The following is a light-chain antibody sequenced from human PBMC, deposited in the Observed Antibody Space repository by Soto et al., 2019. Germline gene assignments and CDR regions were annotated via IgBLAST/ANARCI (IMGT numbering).Light chain of an antibody. CDR2: DAS. J-gene: IGKJ2*01. CDR3: QQRSNWPPYT. V-gene: IGKV3-11*01. Sequence: EIVLTQSPATLSLSPGERATLSCRASPSVSSYLAWYQQKPGQAPRLLIYDASNRATGIPARFIGSGSGTDFTLTIITLEPEDFAVYYCQQRSNWPPYTFGQGTKLEIK. CDR1: PSVSSY.